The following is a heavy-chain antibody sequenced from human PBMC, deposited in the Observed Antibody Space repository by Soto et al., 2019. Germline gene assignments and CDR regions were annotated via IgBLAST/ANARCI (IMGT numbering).Heavy chain of an antibody. Sequence: SVKVSCKASGGTFSSYAISWVRQAPGQGLEWMGGIIPIFGTANYAQKFQGRVTITADESTSTAYMELSSLRSEDTAVYYCARDRETTIFGVVIPPYNWFDPWGQGTLVTVSS. CDR1: GGTFSSYA. V-gene: IGHV1-69*13. CDR2: IIPIFGTA. CDR3: ARDRETTIFGVVIPPYNWFDP. J-gene: IGHJ5*02. D-gene: IGHD3-3*01.